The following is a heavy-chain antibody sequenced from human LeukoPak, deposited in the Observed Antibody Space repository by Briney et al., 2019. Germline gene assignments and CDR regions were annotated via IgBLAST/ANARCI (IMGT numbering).Heavy chain of an antibody. CDR2: VSGSGGST. D-gene: IGHD4-11*01. CDR3: AKPGYSNFFDY. V-gene: IGHV3-23*01. CDR1: GFTFSSYA. Sequence: PGGSLRLSCAASGFTFSSYAMNWVRQAPGKGLEWVSTVSGSGGSTYYAGSVKGRFTISRDNSKSTLYLQMNRLKAEDTAVYYRAKPGYSNFFDYWGQGTLVTVSS. J-gene: IGHJ4*02.